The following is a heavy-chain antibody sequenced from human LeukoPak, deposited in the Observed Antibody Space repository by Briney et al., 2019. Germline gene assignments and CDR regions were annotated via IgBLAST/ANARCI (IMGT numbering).Heavy chain of an antibody. D-gene: IGHD5-18*01. V-gene: IGHV3-21*01. CDR2: ISSSSSFI. CDR3: ARALGSGYNYDY. Sequence: PGGSLRLSCAASGFTFSTFTMNWVRQAPGKGLEWVSSISSSSSFIYYADSVKGRFTISRDNAKNSLYLQMNSLRAEDTAVYYCARALGSGYNYDYWGQGTLVTVSS. J-gene: IGHJ4*02. CDR1: GFTFSTFT.